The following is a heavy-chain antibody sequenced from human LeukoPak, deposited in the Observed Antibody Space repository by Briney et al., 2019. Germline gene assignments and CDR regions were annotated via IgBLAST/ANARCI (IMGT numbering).Heavy chain of an antibody. CDR2: VNHSGSA. V-gene: IGHV4-34*01. J-gene: IGHJ5*02. CDR3: ARERASNNHDNWFDP. CDR1: GASFNDYY. Sequence: PSETLSLTCAVYGASFNDYYWNWIRHSPTKGLEWIGEVNHSGSAKYTPSLKSRVTISADKSKNQFFLRLSPVAAADSGVYYCARERASNNHDNWFDPWGQGTLVTVSS.